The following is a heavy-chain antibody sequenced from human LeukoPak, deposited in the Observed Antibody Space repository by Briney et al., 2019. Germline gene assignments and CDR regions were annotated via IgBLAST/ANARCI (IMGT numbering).Heavy chain of an antibody. CDR2: ISGSGGST. Sequence: PGGSLRLSCAASGFTFSSYGMSWVRQAPGKGLEWVSAISGSGGSTYYADSVKGRFTISRDNSKNTLYLQMNSLRAEDTAVYYCAKLFSYYYYMDVWGKGTTVTISS. V-gene: IGHV3-23*01. CDR3: AKLFSYYYYMDV. J-gene: IGHJ6*03. D-gene: IGHD3-10*02. CDR1: GFTFSSYG.